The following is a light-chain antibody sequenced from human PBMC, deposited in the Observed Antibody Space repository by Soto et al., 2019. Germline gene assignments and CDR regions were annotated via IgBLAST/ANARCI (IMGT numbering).Light chain of an antibody. V-gene: IGKV3-15*01. J-gene: IGKJ5*01. CDR2: AAS. CDR1: QRVRSN. Sequence: VMTESPATRAVSPGERATLSCRASQRVRSNLGWDQQKPGQAASPVLYAASTRATGIPDRFSGSVSGTEFTLTITSLQSEDFAVYYCQQYNEWPPFTFGQGTRLEI. CDR3: QQYNEWPPFT.